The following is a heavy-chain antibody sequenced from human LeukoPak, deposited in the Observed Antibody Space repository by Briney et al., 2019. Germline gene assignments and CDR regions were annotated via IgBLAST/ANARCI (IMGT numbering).Heavy chain of an antibody. J-gene: IGHJ6*03. Sequence: KPSETLSLTCTVSGYSISSGYYWGWIRQPPGKGLEWTGSIDHSGSTYYNPSLKSRVTISIDTSKNQFSLKLSSVTAADTAVYYCARCGYLGTLNWWGGSPTGYMDVWGKGTTVTVSS. CDR2: IDHSGST. V-gene: IGHV4-38-2*02. CDR1: GYSISSGYY. D-gene: IGHD1-26*01. CDR3: ARCGYLGTLNWWGGSPTGYMDV.